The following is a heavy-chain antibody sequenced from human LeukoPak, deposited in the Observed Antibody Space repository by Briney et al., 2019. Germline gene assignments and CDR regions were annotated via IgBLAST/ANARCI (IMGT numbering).Heavy chain of an antibody. V-gene: IGHV3-23*01. J-gene: IGHJ4*02. D-gene: IGHD3-10*01. Sequence: PGGSLRLSCAASGFTFSSYGMSWVRQAPGKGLEWVSAISGSGGSTYYADSVKGRFTISRDNSKNTLYLQMNSLRAEDTAVYYCAKDLYYGSGINGGLDYWGRGTLVTVSS. CDR2: ISGSGGST. CDR1: GFTFSSYG. CDR3: AKDLYYGSGINGGLDY.